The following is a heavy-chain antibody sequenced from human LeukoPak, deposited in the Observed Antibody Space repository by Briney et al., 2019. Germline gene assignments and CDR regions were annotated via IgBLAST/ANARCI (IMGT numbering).Heavy chain of an antibody. Sequence: PGGSLRLSCATSGFTFTTFWMHWVRQAPGKGLEWVSYISSSGSTIYYADSVKGRFTISRDNAKNSLYLQMNSLRAEDTAVYYCAREKKCSSWFPCFDYWGQGTLVTVSS. J-gene: IGHJ4*02. CDR2: ISSSGSTI. V-gene: IGHV3-48*04. CDR3: AREKKCSSWFPCFDY. D-gene: IGHD6-13*01. CDR1: GFTFTTFW.